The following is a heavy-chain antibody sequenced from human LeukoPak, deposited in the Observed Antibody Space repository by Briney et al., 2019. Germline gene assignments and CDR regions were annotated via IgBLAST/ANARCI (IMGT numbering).Heavy chain of an antibody. CDR3: ARHPYCSGGSCYYVVWFDP. CDR1: GGSISSYY. J-gene: IGHJ5*02. CDR2: IYYSGST. Sequence: SETLSLTCTVSGGSISSYYWSWIRQPPGKGLEWIGYIYYSGSTNYNPPLKSRVTISVDTSKNQFSLKLSSVTAADTAVYYCARHPYCSGGSCYYVVWFDPWGQGTLVTVSS. V-gene: IGHV4-59*08. D-gene: IGHD2-15*01.